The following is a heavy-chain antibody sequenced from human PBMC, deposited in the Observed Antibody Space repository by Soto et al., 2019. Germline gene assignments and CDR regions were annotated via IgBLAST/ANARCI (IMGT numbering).Heavy chain of an antibody. CDR2: IYYSGST. V-gene: IGHV4-31*03. CDR3: ARDSHDYSVERFWFDP. J-gene: IGHJ5*02. D-gene: IGHD2-15*01. CDR1: GGSISSGGYY. Sequence: PSETLSLTCTVSGGSISSGGYYWSWIRQHPGKGLEWIGYIYYSGSTYYNPSLKSRVTISVDTSKNQFSLKLSSVTAADTAVYYCARDSHDYSVERFWFDPWGKETLSPSPQ.